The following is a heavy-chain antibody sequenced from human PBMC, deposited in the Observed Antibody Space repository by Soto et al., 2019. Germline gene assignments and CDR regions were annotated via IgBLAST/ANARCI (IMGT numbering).Heavy chain of an antibody. Sequence: QVQLQESGPGLVKPSQTLSLSCTVSGASISSGDYYWSWIRQPPGKGLEWIGYIYYTGNTVFNPSLKSRVSISVDTSKNQCSLKLNPVTAADTAVYYCSSLPDGYTSGLDYWGQGTLVTVSS. D-gene: IGHD5-12*01. CDR3: SSLPDGYTSGLDY. J-gene: IGHJ4*02. CDR2: IYYTGNT. CDR1: GASISSGDYY. V-gene: IGHV4-30-4*01.